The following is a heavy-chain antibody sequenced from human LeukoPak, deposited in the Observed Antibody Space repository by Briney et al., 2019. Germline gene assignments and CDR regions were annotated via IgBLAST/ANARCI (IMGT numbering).Heavy chain of an antibody. D-gene: IGHD1-14*01. V-gene: IGHV3-30*18. CDR3: AKDREGTTFYN. J-gene: IGHJ4*03. CDR1: GFTFSNYD. Sequence: GGSLRLSCAASGFTFSNYDMHWVRQAPGKGLEGVAVISYDGSNKYYADSVKGRFTISRDNSKNTVYLQMNSLRAEDTAVYYCAKDREGTTFYNWGPGNPGTVSP. CDR2: ISYDGSNK.